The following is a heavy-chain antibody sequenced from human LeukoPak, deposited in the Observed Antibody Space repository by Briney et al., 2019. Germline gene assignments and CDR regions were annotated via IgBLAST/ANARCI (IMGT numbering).Heavy chain of an antibody. CDR3: ARLSAMLRGPEDIFYFEF. V-gene: IGHV3-74*01. CDR1: GFTFSSYW. J-gene: IGHJ4*02. Sequence: GGSLRLSCAASGFTFSSYWMHWVRQAPGKGLVWVSRINSDGSSTSYADSVKGRFTISRDNAKNTLYLQMNSLRAEDTAVYYCARLSAMLRGPEDIFYFEFWGLGTLVTVSA. D-gene: IGHD2-21*01. CDR2: INSDGSST.